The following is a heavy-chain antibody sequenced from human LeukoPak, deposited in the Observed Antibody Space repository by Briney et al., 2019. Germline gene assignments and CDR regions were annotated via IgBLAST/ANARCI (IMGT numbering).Heavy chain of an antibody. CDR3: ARGLERYGYDFNWYFDL. CDR2: INTYNGNT. D-gene: IGHD5-12*01. Sequence: GASVKVSCKASGYTFTSYDINWVRQAPGQGLEWMGWINTYNGNTNYAQSLQGRVTMTTDTSTSTAYMDLRSLRSDDTAVYYCARGLERYGYDFNWYFDLWGRGTLVTVSS. CDR1: GYTFTSYD. J-gene: IGHJ2*01. V-gene: IGHV1-18*01.